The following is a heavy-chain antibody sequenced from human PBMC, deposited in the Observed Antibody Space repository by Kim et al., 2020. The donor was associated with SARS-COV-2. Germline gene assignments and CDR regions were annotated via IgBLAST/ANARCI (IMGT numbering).Heavy chain of an antibody. J-gene: IGHJ2*01. CDR2: IAVSGSNT. V-gene: IGHV3-30-3*01. D-gene: IGHD1-26*01. CDR3: AKGPRCASGGGYFD. CDR1: GFTFTMYS. Sequence: GGSLRLSCTTSGFTFTMYSMHWVRQAPGKGLEWVAIIAVSGSNTDYADSVKGRFTISRDSSKNTVFLEMSSLRPEDTAVYFCAKGPRCASGGGYFD.